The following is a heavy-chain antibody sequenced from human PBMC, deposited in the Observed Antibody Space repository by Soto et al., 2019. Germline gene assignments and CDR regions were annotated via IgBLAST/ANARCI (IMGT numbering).Heavy chain of an antibody. CDR2: INHSGST. CDR3: AREVYGDYGGYFDY. CDR1: GGSFSGYY. V-gene: IGHV4-34*01. J-gene: IGHJ4*02. Sequence: PSETLSLTCAVYGGSFSGYYWSWVRQPPGKGLEWIGEINHSGSTNXNPSLKSRVTISVDTSKNQFSLKLSSVTAADTAVYYCAREVYGDYGGYFDYWGQGTLVTVSS. D-gene: IGHD4-17*01.